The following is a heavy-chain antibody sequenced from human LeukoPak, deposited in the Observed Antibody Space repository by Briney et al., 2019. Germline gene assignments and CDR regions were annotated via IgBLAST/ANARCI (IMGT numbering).Heavy chain of an antibody. Sequence: SGEALKISCKGSGYSFTSYWIGWVRQMPGKGLEWMGIIYPGDSDTRYSSSFQRQVTTSANQTNTPAYLQWSSLKASDTAMYYCARPDYGDYGEVDYWGQGTLVTISS. V-gene: IGHV5-51*01. CDR2: IYPGDSDT. CDR1: GYSFTSYW. D-gene: IGHD4-17*01. J-gene: IGHJ4*02. CDR3: ARPDYGDYGEVDY.